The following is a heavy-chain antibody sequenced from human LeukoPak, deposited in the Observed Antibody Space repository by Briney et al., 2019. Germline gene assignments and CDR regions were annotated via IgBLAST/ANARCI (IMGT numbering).Heavy chain of an antibody. J-gene: IGHJ4*02. CDR2: IYSGGST. D-gene: IGHD6-13*01. CDR3: ARGLEGIAAAGTLDY. CDR1: GFTVSSNY. Sequence: GGSLRLSCGASGFTVSSNYMSWVRQAPGKGLEWVSVIYSGGSTYYADSVKGRFTISRDNSKNTLYLQMNSLRAEDTAVYYCARGLEGIAAAGTLDYWGQGTLVTVSS. V-gene: IGHV3-66*01.